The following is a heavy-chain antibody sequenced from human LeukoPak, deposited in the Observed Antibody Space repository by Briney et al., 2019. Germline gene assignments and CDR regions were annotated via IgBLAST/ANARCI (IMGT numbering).Heavy chain of an antibody. D-gene: IGHD5-18*01. CDR1: GASISSSGYY. V-gene: IGHV4-61*02. CDR3: ASTAAGPIWFDP. J-gene: IGHJ5*02. CDR2: IYPSGST. Sequence: SETLSLTCTASGASISSSGYYWSWIRQPAGKGLEWIGRIYPSGSTKYDPSLKSRVSISLDTSKNQFSLKLTSVTAADTAVYYCASTAAGPIWFDPWGQGTLVTVSS.